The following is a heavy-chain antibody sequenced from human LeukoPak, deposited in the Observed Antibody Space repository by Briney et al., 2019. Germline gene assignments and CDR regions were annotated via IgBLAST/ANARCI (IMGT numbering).Heavy chain of an antibody. D-gene: IGHD6-13*01. V-gene: IGHV4-34*01. J-gene: IGHJ4*02. CDR2: INHSGST. CDR1: GGSFSGYY. CDR3: ARQPLAAAGSYFDY. Sequence: SETLSLTCAVYGGSFSGYYWSWIRQPPGKGLEWIGEINHSGSTNYNPSLKSRVTISVDTSKNQFSLKLSSVTAADTAVYYCARQPLAAAGSYFDYWGQGTLVTVSS.